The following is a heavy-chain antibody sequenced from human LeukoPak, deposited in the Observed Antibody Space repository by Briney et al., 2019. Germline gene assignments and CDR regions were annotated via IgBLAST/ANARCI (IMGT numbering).Heavy chain of an antibody. D-gene: IGHD3-22*01. J-gene: IGHJ4*02. V-gene: IGHV3-7*03. CDR2: IKQDGSKK. Sequence: PGGSLRLSCAASGFTFSSCWMTWVRQAPGKGLEWVANIKQDGSKKNYVDSVKGRFTISRDNAKNSLYLQMNSLRAEDTAVYYCATPLDYYDTSGYHQGGDWGQGTLVTVSS. CDR1: GFTFSSCW. CDR3: ATPLDYYDTSGYHQGGD.